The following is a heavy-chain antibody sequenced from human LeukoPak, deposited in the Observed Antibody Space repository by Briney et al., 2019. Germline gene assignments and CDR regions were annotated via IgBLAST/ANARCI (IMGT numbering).Heavy chain of an antibody. CDR2: IKQDGSEK. V-gene: IGHV3-7*01. D-gene: IGHD3-10*01. CDR1: GFTFSSYW. J-gene: IGHJ4*02. CDR3: ARDGEYYYGSGPFDY. Sequence: GGSLRLSCAASGFTFSSYWMSWVRQAPGKGLEWVANIKQDGSEKYYVDSVKGRFTISRDNAKNTLYLQMNSLRAEDTAVYYCARDGEYYYGSGPFDYWGQGTLVTVSS.